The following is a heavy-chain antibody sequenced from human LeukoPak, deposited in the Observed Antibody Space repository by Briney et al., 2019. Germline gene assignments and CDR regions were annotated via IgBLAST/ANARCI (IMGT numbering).Heavy chain of an antibody. CDR1: KFTFKSAW. CDR2: IKSNAEGGTI. D-gene: IGHD3-10*01. Sequence: GGSLRLSCTTSEFTASKFTFKSAWMNWVRQAPGKGLEWVGRIKSNAEGGTIDYAAPVKGRFTISRDDSKNTLNLQMNSLKTEDTAVYYCTTGIRGDWGQGTLVTVSS. CDR3: TTGIRGD. J-gene: IGHJ4*02. V-gene: IGHV3-15*07.